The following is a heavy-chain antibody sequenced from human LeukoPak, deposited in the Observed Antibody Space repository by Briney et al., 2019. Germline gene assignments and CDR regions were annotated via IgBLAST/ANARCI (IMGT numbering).Heavy chain of an antibody. V-gene: IGHV4-59*08. Sequence: SETLSLTCTVSGGSISSYYWSWIRQPPGKGLEWIAYIYYRGSTNYNPSLKSRVTISVDTSKNQFSLKLSSVIAADTAVYYCARRTTGTGPFDYWGQGTLVTVSS. CDR3: ARRTTGTGPFDY. CDR1: GGSISSYY. CDR2: IYYRGST. D-gene: IGHD1-1*01. J-gene: IGHJ4*02.